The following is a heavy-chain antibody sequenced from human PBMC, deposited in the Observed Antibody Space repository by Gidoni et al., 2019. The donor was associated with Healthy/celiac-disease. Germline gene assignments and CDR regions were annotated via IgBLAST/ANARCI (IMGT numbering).Heavy chain of an antibody. Sequence: QVQLPESGPGLVKPSETLSLTCTAAVGSISSYYWSWIRHPPGKGLEWIGYSYYSGSTNYNPSLKSRVTISVDTSKNQFSLKLSSVTAADTAVYYCASSGKMRLHAFDIWGQGTMVTVSS. CDR1: VGSISSYY. CDR2: SYYSGST. V-gene: IGHV4-59*08. D-gene: IGHD3-10*01. CDR3: ASSGKMRLHAFDI. J-gene: IGHJ3*02.